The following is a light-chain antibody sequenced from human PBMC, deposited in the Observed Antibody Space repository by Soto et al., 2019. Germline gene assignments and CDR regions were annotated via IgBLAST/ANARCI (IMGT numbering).Light chain of an antibody. CDR3: HQYGDSPIT. V-gene: IGKV3-20*01. Sequence: ESVLTQSPGTLSLSPGERATLSCRAGQSVKSRSLAWYQQRPGQAPRLRIYGASSRATGIPDRFSGSGSGTDFTLTISRLESEDFAVFDCHQYGDSPITFGGVTKVEIK. CDR2: GAS. J-gene: IGKJ4*01. CDR1: QSVKSRS.